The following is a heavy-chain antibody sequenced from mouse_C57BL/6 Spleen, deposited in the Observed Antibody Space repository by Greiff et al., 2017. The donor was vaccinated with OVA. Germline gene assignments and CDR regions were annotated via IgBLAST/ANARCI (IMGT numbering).Heavy chain of an antibody. V-gene: IGHV1-82*01. CDR3: ARSYDYEAWFAY. D-gene: IGHD2-4*01. CDR2: IYPGDGDT. J-gene: IGHJ3*01. Sequence: VKLQESGPELVKPGASVKISCKASGYAFSSSWMNWVKQRPGKGLEWIGRIYPGDGDTNYNGKFKGKATLTADKSSSTAYMQLSSLTSEDSAVYFCARSYDYEAWFAYWGQGTLVTVSA. CDR1: GYAFSSSW.